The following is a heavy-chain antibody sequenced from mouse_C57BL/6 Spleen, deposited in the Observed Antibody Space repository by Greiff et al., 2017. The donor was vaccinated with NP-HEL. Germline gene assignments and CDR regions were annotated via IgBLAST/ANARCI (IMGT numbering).Heavy chain of an antibody. Sequence: VKLQQPGTELVKPGASVKLSCKASGYTFTSYWMHWVKQRPGQGLEWIGNINPSNGGTNYNEKFKSKATLTVDKSSSTAYMQLSSLTSEDPAVYYCARLGGWEGFDYWGQGTTLTVSS. CDR1: GYTFTSYW. V-gene: IGHV1-53*01. D-gene: IGHD3-3*01. J-gene: IGHJ2*01. CDR3: ARLGGWEGFDY. CDR2: INPSNGGT.